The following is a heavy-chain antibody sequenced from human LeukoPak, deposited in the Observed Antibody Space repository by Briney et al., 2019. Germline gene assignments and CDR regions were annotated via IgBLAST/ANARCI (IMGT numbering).Heavy chain of an antibody. CDR2: INPNSGGT. J-gene: IGHJ6*03. CDR3: ARDRILDYYYMDV. V-gene: IGHV1-2*06. D-gene: IGHD3-3*02. CDR1: GGTFSSYA. Sequence: ASVKVSCKASGGTFSSYAISWVRQAPGQGLEWMGRINPNSGGTNYAQKFQGRVTMTRDTSISTAYMELSRLRSDDTAVYYCARDRILDYYYMDVWCKGTTVTVSS.